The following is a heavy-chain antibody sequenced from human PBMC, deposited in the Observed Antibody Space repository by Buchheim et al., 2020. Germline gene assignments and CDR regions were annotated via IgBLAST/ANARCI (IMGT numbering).Heavy chain of an antibody. CDR3: AKDKPAGITIFGVVITPYYFDY. CDR1: GFTFSSYG. V-gene: IGHV3-30*18. Sequence: QVQLVESGGGVVQPGRSLRLSCAASGFTFSSYGMHWVRQAPGKRLEWVAVISYDGSNKYYADSVKGRFTISRDNSKNTLYLQMNSLRAEDTAVYYCAKDKPAGITIFGVVITPYYFDYWGQGTL. J-gene: IGHJ4*02. D-gene: IGHD3-3*01. CDR2: ISYDGSNK.